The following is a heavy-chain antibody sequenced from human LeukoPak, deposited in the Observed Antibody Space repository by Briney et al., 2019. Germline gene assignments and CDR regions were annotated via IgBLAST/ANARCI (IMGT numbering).Heavy chain of an antibody. CDR1: GFAFSAYG. Sequence: GMSLRLSCAASGFAFSAYGMHWVRQAPGKGLEWVAVIWYDGINKYYADSVKGRFTISRDNSKNTLYLQMNSLRAEDTAVYYCARPSDGHYAQGGYFDYWGQGTLVTVSS. J-gene: IGHJ4*02. CDR2: IWYDGINK. CDR3: ARPSDGHYAQGGYFDY. D-gene: IGHD4-17*01. V-gene: IGHV3-33*01.